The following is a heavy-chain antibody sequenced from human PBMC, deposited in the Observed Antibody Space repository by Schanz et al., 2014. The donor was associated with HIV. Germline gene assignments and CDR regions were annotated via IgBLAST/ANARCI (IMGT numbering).Heavy chain of an antibody. CDR3: AAGLIRYFFDY. Sequence: EVQLVESGGGLVQPGGSLKLSCAASGFTFSSSWMHWVRQAPGKGLEWVAFISATGAYIYYADSVKGRFTISRDNAQKSLFLQMNSLRDEDTAMYYCAAGLIRYFFDYWGQGTLVTVSS. J-gene: IGHJ4*02. CDR2: ISATGAYI. CDR1: GFTFSSSW. D-gene: IGHD2-21*01. V-gene: IGHV3-21*04.